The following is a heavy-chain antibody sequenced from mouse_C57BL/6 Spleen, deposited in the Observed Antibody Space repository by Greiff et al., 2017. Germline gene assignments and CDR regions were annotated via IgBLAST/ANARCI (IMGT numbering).Heavy chain of an antibody. CDR1: GFTFSDYG. V-gene: IGHV5-17*01. CDR2: ISSGSSTI. Sequence: EVQRVESGGGLVKPGGSLKLSCAASGFTFSDYGMHWVRQAPEKGLEWVAYISSGSSTIYYADTVKGRFTISRDNAKNTLFLQMTSLRSEDPAMYYCARTHYYGSSPYAMDYWGQGTSVTVSS. D-gene: IGHD1-1*01. CDR3: ARTHYYGSSPYAMDY. J-gene: IGHJ4*01.